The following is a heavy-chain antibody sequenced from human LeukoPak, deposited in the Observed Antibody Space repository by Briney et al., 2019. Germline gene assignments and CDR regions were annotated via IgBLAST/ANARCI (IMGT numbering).Heavy chain of an antibody. Sequence: ASVKVSCKASGYTFTTYYMNWVRQAPARGLEWMGVINPSGGRTTYAQKFQGRVTMSRDTSTSTVYMELSSLRSEDTAVYYCARGMTTVTAETALGFWGQGTLVTVSS. CDR2: INPSGGRT. CDR1: GYTFTTYY. CDR3: ARGMTTVTAETALGF. V-gene: IGHV1-46*01. J-gene: IGHJ4*02. D-gene: IGHD4-17*01.